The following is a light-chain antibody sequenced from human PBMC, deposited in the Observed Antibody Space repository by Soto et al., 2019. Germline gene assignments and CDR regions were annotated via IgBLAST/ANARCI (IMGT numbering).Light chain of an antibody. CDR2: DAS. CDR1: QSVSSY. Sequence: EIVLTQSPATLSLSPGERATLSCRASQSVSSYLAWYQQKPGQAPRLLIYDASNRATGIPARFSGSGSGTDFTLTIRSLGPEDFAVDYCQQRSNCPLTFGGGTKVEIK. J-gene: IGKJ4*02. CDR3: QQRSNCPLT. V-gene: IGKV3-11*01.